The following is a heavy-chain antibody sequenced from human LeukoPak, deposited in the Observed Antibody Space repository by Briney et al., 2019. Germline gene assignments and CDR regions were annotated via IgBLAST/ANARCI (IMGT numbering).Heavy chain of an antibody. CDR3: ARDRRGVPGSYYYDSSGYYLHY. CDR2: IIPIFGTA. CDR1: GGTFSIYA. D-gene: IGHD3-22*01. J-gene: IGHJ4*02. Sequence: ASVTVSCKASGGTFSIYAISWVRQAPGQGLEWMGGIIPIFGTANYAQKFQGRVTITADESTSTAYMGLSSLRSEDTAVYYCARDRRGVPGSYYYDSSGYYLHYWGQGTLVTVSS. V-gene: IGHV1-69*13.